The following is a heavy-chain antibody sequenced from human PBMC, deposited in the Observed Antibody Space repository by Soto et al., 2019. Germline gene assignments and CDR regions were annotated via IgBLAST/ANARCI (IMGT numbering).Heavy chain of an antibody. CDR2: IYYSGST. Sequence: QLQLQESGPGLVKPSQTLSLTCTVSGGSISSGGYYWSWIRQHPGKGLEWIGYIYYSGSTYYNPSLTSRVPMTVDTCKITFSLKLISVTAADTAVYYWARAKEYYYYSRRYYDRPDSFQRRGQGALVTLSS. D-gene: IGHD3-22*01. V-gene: IGHV4-31*03. J-gene: IGHJ1*01. CDR1: GGSISSGGYY. CDR3: ARAKEYYYYSRRYYDRPDSFQR.